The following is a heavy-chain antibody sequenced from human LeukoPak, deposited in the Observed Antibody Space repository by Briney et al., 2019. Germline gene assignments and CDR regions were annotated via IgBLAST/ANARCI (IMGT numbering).Heavy chain of an antibody. CDR3: VRAPTAYSSRRSHYYMDV. Sequence: ASVKVSCKASGGTFSSYTISWVRQAPGQGLEWMGRIIPILGIANYAQKFQGRVTITADKSTSTAYMELSSLRSEDTAVYYCVRAPTAYSSRRSHYYMDVWGKGTTVTVSS. V-gene: IGHV1-69*02. D-gene: IGHD6-13*01. CDR1: GGTFSSYT. CDR2: IIPILGIA. J-gene: IGHJ6*03.